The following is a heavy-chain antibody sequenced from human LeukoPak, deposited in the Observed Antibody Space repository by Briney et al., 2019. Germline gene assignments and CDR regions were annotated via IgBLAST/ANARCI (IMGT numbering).Heavy chain of an antibody. V-gene: IGHV4-4*07. CDR1: GGSISSYY. Sequence: SSETLSLTCTVSGGSISSYYWSWIRQPAGKGLEWIGLIYTSGSTNYNPSLKSRVTMSVDTSKNQFSLKLSSVTAADTAVYYCARGGIAAPSTGCMDVWGKGTTVTVSP. D-gene: IGHD6-13*01. J-gene: IGHJ6*04. CDR2: IYTSGST. CDR3: ARGGIAAPSTGCMDV.